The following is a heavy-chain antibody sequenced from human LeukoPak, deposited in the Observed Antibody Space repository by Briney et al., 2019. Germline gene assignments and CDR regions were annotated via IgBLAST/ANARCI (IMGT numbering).Heavy chain of an antibody. Sequence: ASVKVSCKASGYTFTSYGISWVRQAPGQGLEWMGWISAYNGNTNYAQKLQGRVTMTTDTSTSTAYMELRSLRSDDTAVYYCARDRPTREYGDYFYYFDYWGQGTTVTVSS. V-gene: IGHV1-18*01. J-gene: IGHJ4*03. D-gene: IGHD4-17*01. CDR2: ISAYNGNT. CDR3: ARDRPTREYGDYFYYFDY. CDR1: GYTFTSYG.